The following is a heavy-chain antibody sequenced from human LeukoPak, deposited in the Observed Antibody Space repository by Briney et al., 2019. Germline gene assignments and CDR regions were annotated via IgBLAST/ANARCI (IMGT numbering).Heavy chain of an antibody. J-gene: IGHJ4*02. V-gene: IGHV1-69*05. CDR1: GGTFSSYA. Sequence: ASVKVSCKASGGTFSSYAISWVRQAPGQGLEWMGGIIPIFGTANYAQKFQGRVTITTDESTSTAYMELSSLRSEDTAVYYCARGPPYSSSWYGDEYYFDYWGQGTLVTVSS. CDR3: ARGPPYSSSWYGDEYYFDY. CDR2: IIPIFGTA. D-gene: IGHD6-13*01.